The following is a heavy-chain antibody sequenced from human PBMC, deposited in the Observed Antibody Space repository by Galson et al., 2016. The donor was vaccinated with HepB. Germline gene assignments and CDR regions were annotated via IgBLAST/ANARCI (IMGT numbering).Heavy chain of an antibody. CDR3: AKEITHHYFAS. Sequence: SLRLSCAASGFSFSGSSMSWLRQAPGKGLEWVAHISDHYGGTYNTDFVKGRFSISRDTSENTLYLQMNSLTADDTAVYYCAKEITHHYFASWGQGTLVAVTS. J-gene: IGHJ4*02. CDR2: ISDHYGGT. CDR1: GFSFSGSS. D-gene: IGHD3-16*01. V-gene: IGHV3-23*01.